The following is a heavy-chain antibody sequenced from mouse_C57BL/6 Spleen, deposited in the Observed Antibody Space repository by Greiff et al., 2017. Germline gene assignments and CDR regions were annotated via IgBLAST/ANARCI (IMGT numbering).Heavy chain of an antibody. J-gene: IGHJ2*01. CDR2: IDPETGGT. CDR1: GYTFTDYE. Sequence: QVQLQQSGAELVRPGASVTLSCKASGYTFTDYEMHWVKQTPVHGLEWIGAIDPETGGTAYNQKFKGKAILTADKSSSTAYMELRSLTSEDSAVYYCLGSSPYYFDYWGQGTTLTVSS. D-gene: IGHD1-1*01. CDR3: LGSSPYYFDY. V-gene: IGHV1-15*01.